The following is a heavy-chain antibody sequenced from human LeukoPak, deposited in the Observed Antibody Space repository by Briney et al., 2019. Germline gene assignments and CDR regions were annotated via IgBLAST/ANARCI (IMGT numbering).Heavy chain of an antibody. CDR1: GGSISSGSYY. D-gene: IGHD1-26*01. Sequence: TLSLTCTVSGGSISSGSYYWSWIRQPAGKGLEWIGRIYTSGSTHYNPSLKSRVTISVDTSKNQFSLKLSSVTAADTAVYYCARAYRGSYEEGWFDPWGQGTLVTVSS. CDR3: ARAYRGSYEEGWFDP. CDR2: IYTSGST. J-gene: IGHJ5*02. V-gene: IGHV4-61*02.